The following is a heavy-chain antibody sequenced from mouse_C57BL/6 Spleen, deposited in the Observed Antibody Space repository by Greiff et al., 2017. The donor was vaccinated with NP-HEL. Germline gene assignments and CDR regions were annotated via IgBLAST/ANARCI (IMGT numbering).Heavy chain of an antibody. CDR1: GYTFTSYW. V-gene: IGHV1-53*01. CDR2: INPSNGDT. CDR3: GGGYYDDAMGY. Sequence: QVQLQQPGTELVKPGASVKLSCKASGYTFTSYWMHWVKQRPGQGLEWIGNINPSNGDTNYNEKFKSKATLTVDKSYSTASMPLSSLTSEDSAFVYGGGGYYDDAMGYWGQGTSVTVSS. D-gene: IGHD2-4*01. J-gene: IGHJ4*01.